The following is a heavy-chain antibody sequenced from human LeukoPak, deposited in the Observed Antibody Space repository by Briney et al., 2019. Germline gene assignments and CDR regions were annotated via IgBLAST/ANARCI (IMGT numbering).Heavy chain of an antibody. CDR1: GFTFSSYA. V-gene: IGHV3-30-3*01. D-gene: IGHD3-16*01. CDR3: ARGMADYVWGTFVDY. Sequence: GRSLRLSCAASGFTFSSYAMHWVRQAPGKGLEWVAVISYDGSNKYYADSVKGRFTISRDNSKNTLYLQMNSLRAEDTAVYYCARGMADYVWGTFVDYWGQGTLVTVSS. CDR2: ISYDGSNK. J-gene: IGHJ4*02.